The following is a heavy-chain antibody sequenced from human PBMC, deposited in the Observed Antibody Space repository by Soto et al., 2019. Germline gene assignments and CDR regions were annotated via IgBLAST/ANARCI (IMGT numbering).Heavy chain of an antibody. CDR2: INHSGST. Sequence: QVQLQQWGAGLLKPSETLSLTCAVYGGSFSGYYWSWIRQPPGKGLEWIGEINHSGSTNYNPSLKGRVTISVDTSKNQFALKLSSVTAADTAVYYCARATVRGVWFDPWGQGTLVTVSS. CDR3: ARATVRGVWFDP. V-gene: IGHV4-34*01. D-gene: IGHD3-10*01. J-gene: IGHJ5*02. CDR1: GGSFSGYY.